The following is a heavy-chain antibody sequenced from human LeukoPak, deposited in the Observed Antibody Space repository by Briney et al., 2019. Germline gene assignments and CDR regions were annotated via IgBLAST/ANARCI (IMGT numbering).Heavy chain of an antibody. CDR3: ARESRYYGSGSFDY. J-gene: IGHJ4*02. CDR1: GYTFTSYG. Sequence: ASVKVSCKASGYTFTSYGISWVRQAPGQGLEWMGWISAYNGNTNYAQKLQGRVTMTTDTSTSTAYMELRSLGSDDTAVYYCARESRYYGSGSFDYWGQGTLVTVPS. D-gene: IGHD3-10*01. V-gene: IGHV1-18*04. CDR2: ISAYNGNT.